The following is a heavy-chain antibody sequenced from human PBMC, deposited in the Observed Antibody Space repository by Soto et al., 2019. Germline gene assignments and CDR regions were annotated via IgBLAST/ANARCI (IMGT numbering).Heavy chain of an antibody. J-gene: IGHJ6*03. CDR2: IYYSGST. Sequence: SETLSLTCTVSGGSISSYYWSWIRQPPGKGLEWIGYIYYSGSTNYNPSLKSRVTISVDTSKNQFSLKLSSVTAADTAVYYCARVGEGSWDYYYYMDVWGKGTTVTVSS. CDR1: GGSISSYY. V-gene: IGHV4-59*01. CDR3: ARVGEGSWDYYYYMDV. D-gene: IGHD3-16*01.